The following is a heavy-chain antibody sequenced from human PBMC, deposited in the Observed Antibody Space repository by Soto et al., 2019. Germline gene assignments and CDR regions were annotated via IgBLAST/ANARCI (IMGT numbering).Heavy chain of an antibody. V-gene: IGHV1-69*13. CDR1: GGTFSNSA. J-gene: IGHJ5*02. Sequence: SVKVSCKASGGTFSNSAIYWVRQAPGQGLVWMGGFNPIFGAPYYAQTFQGRVTITADESTGTVYMDLSSLRSEDTAVYYCADGNSTTYNWFDPWGQGTLVTVSS. D-gene: IGHD1-1*01. CDR2: FNPIFGAP. CDR3: ADGNSTTYNWFDP.